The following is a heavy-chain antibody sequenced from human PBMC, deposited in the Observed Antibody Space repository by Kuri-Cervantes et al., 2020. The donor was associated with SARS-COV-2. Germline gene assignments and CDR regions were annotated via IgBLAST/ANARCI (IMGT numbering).Heavy chain of an antibody. V-gene: IGHV1-3*01. J-gene: IGHJ6*03. Sequence: ASVKVSCKASGYTFTSYAMHWVRQAPGQRLEWMGWINAGNGNTKYSQRFQGRVTMTRNTSISTAYMELSSLRSEDTAVYYCARGSELEPSYYYYYYMDVWGKGTTVTVSS. CDR3: ARGSELEPSYYYYYYMDV. CDR1: GYTFTSYA. CDR2: INAGNGNT. D-gene: IGHD1-1*01.